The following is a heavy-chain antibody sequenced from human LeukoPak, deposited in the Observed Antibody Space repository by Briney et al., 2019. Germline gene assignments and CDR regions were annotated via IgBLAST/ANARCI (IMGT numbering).Heavy chain of an antibody. CDR2: IWYDGSDK. J-gene: IGHJ6*02. V-gene: IGHV3-33*08. Sequence: GGSLRLSCAASGFTFSDYYMSWIRQAPGKGLEWVAVIWYDGSDKYYSDSVKGRFTISRDNSKNTLYLQMNSLRAEDTAVYYCARGNYAYYYGMDVWGQGTTVTVSS. D-gene: IGHD4-11*01. CDR3: ARGNYAYYYGMDV. CDR1: GFTFSDYY.